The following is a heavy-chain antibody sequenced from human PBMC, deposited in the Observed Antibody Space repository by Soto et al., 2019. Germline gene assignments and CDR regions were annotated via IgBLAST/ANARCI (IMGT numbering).Heavy chain of an antibody. CDR3: ARLGYYDSSGYYVGY. CDR2: IYYSGST. V-gene: IGHV4-59*08. Sequence: SETLSLTCTVAGGSISSYYWSWIRQPPGKGLEWIGYIYYSGSTNYNPSLKSRVTISVDTSKNQFSLKLSSVTAADTAVYYCARLGYYDSSGYYVGYWGQGTLVTVSS. CDR1: GGSISSYY. D-gene: IGHD3-22*01. J-gene: IGHJ4*02.